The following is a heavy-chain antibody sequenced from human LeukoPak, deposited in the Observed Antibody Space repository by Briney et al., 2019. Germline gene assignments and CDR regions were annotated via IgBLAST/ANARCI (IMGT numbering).Heavy chain of an antibody. J-gene: IGHJ3*02. Sequence: SETLSLTCTVSGGSISSSSYYWGWIRQPPGKGLEWIGTIYYSGSTYYNPSLKSRVTISVDTSKNQFSLKLSSVTAADTAVYYCGRRSQLLLGIDIWGQGTMVTVSS. CDR2: IYYSGST. CDR1: GGSISSSSYY. CDR3: GRRSQLLLGIDI. D-gene: IGHD2-2*01. V-gene: IGHV4-39*01.